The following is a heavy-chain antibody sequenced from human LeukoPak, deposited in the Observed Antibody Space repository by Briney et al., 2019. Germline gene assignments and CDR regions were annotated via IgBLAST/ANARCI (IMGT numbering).Heavy chain of an antibody. CDR1: GGSIRSYY. CDR2: IYCSGST. Sequence: PSETLSLTCTVSGGSIRSYYWSWMRQPPGKGLEWIGYIYCSGSTKYNPSLKSRATISVDTSKNQFSLKLSSVTAAHTAVYYCASGSYYFDYWGQGTLVTVSS. CDR3: ASGSYYFDY. D-gene: IGHD1-26*01. V-gene: IGHV4-59*08. J-gene: IGHJ4*02.